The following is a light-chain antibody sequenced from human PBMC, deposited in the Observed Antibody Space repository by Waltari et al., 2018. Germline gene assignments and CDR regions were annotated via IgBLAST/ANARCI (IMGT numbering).Light chain of an antibody. CDR3: QKYGTLPAT. CDR2: DAS. CDR1: RSVSNY. V-gene: IGKV3-20*01. J-gene: IGKJ1*01. Sequence: EIVLTQSPGTLSLSPGERATLSRRASRSVSNYFAWYQQKPGQAPRLLIYDASTRATGIPDRFSGSGCGTDFSLTISRLEPEDFAVYYCQKYGTLPATFGQGTKVQMK.